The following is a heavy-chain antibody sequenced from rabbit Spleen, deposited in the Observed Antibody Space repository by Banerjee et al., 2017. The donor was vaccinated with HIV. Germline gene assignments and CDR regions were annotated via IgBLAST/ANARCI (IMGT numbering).Heavy chain of an antibody. V-gene: IGHV1S45*01. CDR3: TRDDGSGHYIDGYFNL. D-gene: IGHD1-1*01. CDR1: GFSFSSSYD. J-gene: IGHJ4*01. CDR2: IYTGNGKN. Sequence: QEQLVESGGGLVQPEGSLTLTCTASGFSFSSSYDMCWVRQAPGKGLEWIGFIYTGNGKNYYASWAKGRLTISKTSSTTVTLQVTSLTAADTATYFCTRDDGSGHYIDGYFNLWGPGTLVTVS.